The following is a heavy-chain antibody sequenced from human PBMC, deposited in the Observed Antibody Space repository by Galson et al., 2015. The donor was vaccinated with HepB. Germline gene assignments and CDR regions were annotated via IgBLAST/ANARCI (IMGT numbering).Heavy chain of an antibody. J-gene: IGHJ4*02. V-gene: IGHV3-30*04. Sequence: SLRLSCAASGFSFSSLAMHWVRQAPGKGLEWVAIISCDGEHQYYADSVRGRFTISRDISKNTLYLQMNSLSAEDTAIYYCAIDPDDSNGYYMSFEYWGQGTLVTVSS. CDR2: ISCDGEHQ. D-gene: IGHD3-22*01. CDR3: AIDPDDSNGYYMSFEY. CDR1: GFSFSSLA.